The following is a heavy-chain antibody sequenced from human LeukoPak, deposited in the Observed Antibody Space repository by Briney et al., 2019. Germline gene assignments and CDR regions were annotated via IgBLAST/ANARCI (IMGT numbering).Heavy chain of an antibody. CDR1: GDSISSSY. CDR2: IYYTGTT. CDR3: ARGFYDSSGYYNCFDP. D-gene: IGHD3-22*01. J-gene: IGHJ5*02. Sequence: SETLSLTCTVSGDSISSSYWSWIRQPPGKTLEWIGYIYYTGTTNYNPSLKSRVTMSIDTSKNQFSLNLNSVTAADTAVYYCARGFYDSSGYYNCFDPWGQGTLVTVSS. V-gene: IGHV4-59*01.